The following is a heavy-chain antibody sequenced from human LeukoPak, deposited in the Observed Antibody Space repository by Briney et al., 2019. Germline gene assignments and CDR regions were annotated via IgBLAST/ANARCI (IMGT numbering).Heavy chain of an antibody. CDR1: VGSISSGSYY. J-gene: IGHJ4*02. CDR2: IYTSGST. Sequence: SQTLSLTCTVSVGSISSGSYYWSWIRQPAGKGLEWIGRIYTSGSTNYNPSLKSRVTISVDTSKNQFSLKLSSVTAADTAVYYCARGYGGNFEFDYWGQGTLVTVSS. D-gene: IGHD4-23*01. CDR3: ARGYGGNFEFDY. V-gene: IGHV4-61*02.